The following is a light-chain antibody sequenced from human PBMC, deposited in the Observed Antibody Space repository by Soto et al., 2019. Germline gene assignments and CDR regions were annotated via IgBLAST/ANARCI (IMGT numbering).Light chain of an antibody. Sequence: QSVLTQPPSASGTPGQRVTISCSGSSSNIGSNAVSWYQQLPGTGPKLLIYSNNQRPSGVPDRFSGSKSGTSASLAISGLQSEDEADYYCAAWDDSLNGSCVFGTGTKLTVL. CDR3: AAWDDSLNGSCV. CDR1: SSNIGSNA. J-gene: IGLJ1*01. CDR2: SNN. V-gene: IGLV1-44*01.